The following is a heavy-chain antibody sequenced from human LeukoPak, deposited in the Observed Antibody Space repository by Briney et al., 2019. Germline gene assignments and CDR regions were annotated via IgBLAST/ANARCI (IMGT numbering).Heavy chain of an antibody. CDR1: GGSFSGYY. J-gene: IGHJ4*02. CDR3: ARIQTKRTQLWWRNRREGGYFDY. CDR2: INHSGST. V-gene: IGHV4-34*01. Sequence: SETLSLTCAVYGGSFSGYYWSWIRQPPGKGLEWIGEINHSGSTNYNPSLKSRVTISVDTSTNQFSLKLSSVTAADTAVYYCARIQTKRTQLWWRNRREGGYFDYWGQGTLVTVSS. D-gene: IGHD5-18*01.